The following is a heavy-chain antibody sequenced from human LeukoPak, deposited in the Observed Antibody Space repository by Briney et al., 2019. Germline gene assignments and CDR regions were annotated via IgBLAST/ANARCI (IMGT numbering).Heavy chain of an antibody. D-gene: IGHD3-10*01. CDR1: GYTFTSYG. Sequence: ASVKVSCRASGYTFTSYGISWVRQAPGQGLEWMGWISAYNGNTNYAQKLQGRVTMTTDTSTSTAYVELRSLRSDDTAVYYCARVERRYGSGSYSFDYWGQGTLVTVSS. CDR3: ARVERRYGSGSYSFDY. CDR2: ISAYNGNT. V-gene: IGHV1-18*01. J-gene: IGHJ4*02.